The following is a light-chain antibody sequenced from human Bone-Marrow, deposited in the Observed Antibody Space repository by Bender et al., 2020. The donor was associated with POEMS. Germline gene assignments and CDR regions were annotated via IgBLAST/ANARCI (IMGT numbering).Light chain of an antibody. CDR2: DAT. V-gene: IGLV2-14*03. Sequence: QSALTQPASVAGPPGQSITISCTGSSNDIGAFEFVSWSHQYPVKVTKIMIFDATKRPSGLSKRFSGSKSGNTASLTISGLQAEDEAEYLCCSDAGRGTVVFGGGTKLTVL. CDR1: SNDIGAFEF. CDR3: CSDAGRGTVV. J-gene: IGLJ3*02.